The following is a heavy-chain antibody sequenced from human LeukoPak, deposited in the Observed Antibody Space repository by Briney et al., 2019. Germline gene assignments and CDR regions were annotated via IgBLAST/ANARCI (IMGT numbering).Heavy chain of an antibody. CDR1: GFTVSRNY. CDR2: ISSGGNT. D-gene: IGHD2/OR15-2a*01. Sequence: GGSLRLACAASGFTVSRNYMSWVRQAPGKGLEWVSVISSGGNTYYTDSVKGRFTISRDNSKNTLYLQMSSLRVEDTAVYYCARNNRGAFDIWGQGTMVTVSS. J-gene: IGHJ3*02. CDR3: ARNNRGAFDI. V-gene: IGHV3-53*01.